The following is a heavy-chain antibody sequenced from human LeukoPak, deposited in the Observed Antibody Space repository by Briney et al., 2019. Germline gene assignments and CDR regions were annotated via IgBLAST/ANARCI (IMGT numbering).Heavy chain of an antibody. V-gene: IGHV4-34*01. CDR3: ARPSEYYYYYGMDV. CDR1: GVSFSGYY. CDR2: INHSGST. J-gene: IGHJ6*02. Sequence: SETLSLTCAVYGVSFSGYYWSWIRQPPGKGLEWIGEINHSGSTNYNPSLKSRVTISVDTSKNQFSLKLSSVTAADTAVYYCARPSEYYYYYGMDVWGQGTTVTVSS.